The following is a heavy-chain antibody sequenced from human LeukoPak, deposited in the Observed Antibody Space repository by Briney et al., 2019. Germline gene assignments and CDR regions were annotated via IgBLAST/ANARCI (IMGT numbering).Heavy chain of an antibody. CDR3: ARWGYCTNGVCLGYYYYMDV. CDR2: IYYSGST. D-gene: IGHD2-8*01. Sequence: SETLSLTCTVSGGSISSYYWSWIRQPPGKGLEWIGYIYYSGSTNYNPSLKSRVTISVDTSKNQFSLKLSSVTAADTAVYYCARWGYCTNGVCLGYYYYMDVWGKGTTVTVSS. J-gene: IGHJ6*03. V-gene: IGHV4-59*01. CDR1: GGSISSYY.